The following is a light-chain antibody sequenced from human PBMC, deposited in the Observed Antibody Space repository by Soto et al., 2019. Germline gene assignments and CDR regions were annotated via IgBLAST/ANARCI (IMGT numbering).Light chain of an antibody. CDR1: QGIGNY. CDR2: AAT. Sequence: IQMTQSPSSLCASVVARVTITCRARQGIGNYLAWYQQKPGRVPKLLIHAATTLQSGVPSRFSGSGTGTDFTLTISSLQPEDAAIYFCQKCNSPPPFTFGPGTKVDIK. J-gene: IGKJ3*01. CDR3: QKCNSPPPFT. V-gene: IGKV1-27*01.